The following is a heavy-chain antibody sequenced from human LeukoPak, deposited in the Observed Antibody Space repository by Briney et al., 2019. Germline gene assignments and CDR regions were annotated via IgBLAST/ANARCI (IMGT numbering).Heavy chain of an antibody. V-gene: IGHV1-2*02. CDR3: ARGKYESTGEVRFDP. D-gene: IGHD3-22*01. CDR1: GYTFTGYY. J-gene: IGHJ5*02. CDR2: INPNSGGT. Sequence: ASVKVSCKASGYTFTGYYMHWVRQAPGHGLEWMGWINPNSGGTNYAQKFQGRVTMTRDTSISTAYMELRRLRSDDTAVYHCARGKYESTGEVRFDPWGQGTLVTVSS.